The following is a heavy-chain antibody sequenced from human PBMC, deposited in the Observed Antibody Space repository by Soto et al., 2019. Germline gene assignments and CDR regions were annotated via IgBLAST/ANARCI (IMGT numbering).Heavy chain of an antibody. D-gene: IGHD6-13*01. CDR1: GYTFTNYG. Sequence: ASVKVSCKASGYTFTNYGINWVRQAPGQGLEWMGWISAYNGNTNYAQKLQGRVTMTTDTSTTTAYMELRSLRADDTAMYYCARGRDGSSWSSPEYCQRWGQGTLVTVSS. CDR2: ISAYNGNT. V-gene: IGHV1-18*01. J-gene: IGHJ1*01. CDR3: ARGRDGSSWSSPEYCQR.